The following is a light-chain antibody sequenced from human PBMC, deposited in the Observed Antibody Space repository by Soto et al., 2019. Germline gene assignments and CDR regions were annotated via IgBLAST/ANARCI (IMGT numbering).Light chain of an antibody. CDR1: SSDVGGHDF. CDR2: DVS. J-gene: IGLJ2*01. Sequence: QSALTQPPSASGSPGQSVTISCTGTSSDVGGHDFVSWYQQHPGKAPKLIIYDVSQRPSGVPDRFSGSKSGNTASLAVSGLQAEDEADYYCSSYTGSNNFVAFGRGTKLTVL. V-gene: IGLV2-8*01. CDR3: SSYTGSNNFVA.